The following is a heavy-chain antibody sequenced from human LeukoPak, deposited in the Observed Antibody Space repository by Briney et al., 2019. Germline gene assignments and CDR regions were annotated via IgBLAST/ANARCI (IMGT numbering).Heavy chain of an antibody. V-gene: IGHV3-48*03. J-gene: IGHJ4*02. CDR1: GFTFSSYE. CDR2: ISISGSTI. D-gene: IGHD1-7*01. CDR3: ARVNWNYVFDY. Sequence: GGSLRLSCAASGFTFSSYEMNWVRQAPGKGLEWVSYISISGSTIYSADSVEVRFTISRHNAKNSLYLQMNSPRAEDTAVYYCARVNWNYVFDYWGQGTLVTVSS.